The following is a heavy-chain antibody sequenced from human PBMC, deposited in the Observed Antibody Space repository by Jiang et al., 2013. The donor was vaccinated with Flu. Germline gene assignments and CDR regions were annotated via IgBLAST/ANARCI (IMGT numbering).Heavy chain of an antibody. Sequence: SQTLSLTCAISGDSVSSNSAAWNWIRQSPSRGLEWLGRTYYRSKWYNDYAVSVKSRITINPDTSKNQFSLQLNSVTPEDTAVYYCARLSREVQGVTVYYYYGMDVWGQGTTVTVSS. J-gene: IGHJ6*02. D-gene: IGHD3-10*01. V-gene: IGHV6-1*01. CDR3: ARLSREVQGVTVYYYYGMDV. CDR2: TYYRSKWYN. CDR1: GDSVSSNSAA.